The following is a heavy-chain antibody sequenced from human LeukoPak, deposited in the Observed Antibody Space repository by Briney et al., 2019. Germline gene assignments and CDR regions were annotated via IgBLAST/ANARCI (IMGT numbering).Heavy chain of an antibody. J-gene: IGHJ6*03. CDR1: GGTFSSYA. CDR3: ARDPGHSSGWYGYYYYMDV. Sequence: GASVKVSCKASGGTFSSYAISWVRQAPGQGLEWMGRIIPMFGTANYAQKFQGRVTITTDESTSTAYMELSSLRSEDTAVYYCARDPGHSSGWYGYYYYMDVWGKGTTVTVSS. V-gene: IGHV1-69*05. D-gene: IGHD6-19*01. CDR2: IIPMFGTA.